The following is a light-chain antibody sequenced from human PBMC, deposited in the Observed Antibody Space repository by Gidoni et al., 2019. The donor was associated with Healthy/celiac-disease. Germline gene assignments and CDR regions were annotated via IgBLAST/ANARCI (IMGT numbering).Light chain of an antibody. Sequence: SYELPQPRSVSVSPGQTASITCSGDKLGDKYACWYQKKPGQSPVLVIYQDSKRPSGIPERFSGSNSGNTATLTISGTQAMDEADYYCQAWDSSTGVFGGGTKLTVL. V-gene: IGLV3-1*01. J-gene: IGLJ2*01. CDR2: QDS. CDR3: QAWDSSTGV. CDR1: KLGDKY.